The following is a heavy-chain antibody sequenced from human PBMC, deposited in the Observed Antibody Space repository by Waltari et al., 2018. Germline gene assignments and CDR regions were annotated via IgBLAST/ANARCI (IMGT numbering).Heavy chain of an antibody. CDR2: ITHSGST. Sequence: QVLLQQWGAGLLQPSETLSLTCAVYGGSFNFYYWSWIRQPPGEGLEWIGEITHSGSTNYNPSLKSRVSISVDTPNNQFSLKLTSVTAADTAAYYCARRGYCGIDCYSNYFDFWGQGTLVTVSS. V-gene: IGHV4-34*01. J-gene: IGHJ4*02. D-gene: IGHD2-21*01. CDR3: ARRGYCGIDCYSNYFDF. CDR1: GGSFNFYY.